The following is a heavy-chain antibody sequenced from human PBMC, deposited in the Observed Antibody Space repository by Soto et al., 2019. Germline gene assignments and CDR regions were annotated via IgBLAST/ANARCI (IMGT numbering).Heavy chain of an antibody. D-gene: IGHD6-13*01. CDR3: ASARREGYSSSWYLYY. CDR2: INHSGST. CDR1: GGSFSGYY. V-gene: IGHV4-34*01. J-gene: IGHJ4*02. Sequence: QVQLQQWGAGLLKPSETLSLTCAVYGGSFSGYYWSWIRQPPGKGLEWIGEINHSGSTNYNPSLKSRVTTSVDTSKNQFSLELSSVTAADTAVYYCASARREGYSSSWYLYYWGQRTLVTVSS.